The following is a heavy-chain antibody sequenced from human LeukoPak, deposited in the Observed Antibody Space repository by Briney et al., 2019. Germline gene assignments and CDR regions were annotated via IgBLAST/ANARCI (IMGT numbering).Heavy chain of an antibody. Sequence: GESLKISRKGSRYSSNSYFNGWVPQIPGKSLEVMGSFYPGDSDNKFSPSFQGQIAISADKSISTAYLQWSSLKASDTAMYYCARHQSKWDSYYYYYYMDVWGKGTTVTVSS. CDR3: ARHQSKWDSYYYYYYMDV. CDR2: FYPGDSDN. CDR1: RYSSNSYF. D-gene: IGHD1-26*01. J-gene: IGHJ6*03. V-gene: IGHV5-51*01.